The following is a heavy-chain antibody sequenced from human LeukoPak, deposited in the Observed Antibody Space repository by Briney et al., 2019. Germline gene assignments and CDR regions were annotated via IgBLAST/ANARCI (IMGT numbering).Heavy chain of an antibody. J-gene: IGHJ5*02. V-gene: IGHV4-39*07. CDR1: GGSISSSSYY. CDR3: ATDLGCTNGVCYKRYNWFDT. D-gene: IGHD2-8*01. Sequence: NPSETLSLTCTVSGGSISSSSYYWGWIRQPPGKGLEWIGSIYYSGSTYYNPSLKSRVTISVDTSKNQFSLKLSSVTAADTAVYYCATDLGCTNGVCYKRYNWFDTWGQGTLVTVSS. CDR2: IYYSGST.